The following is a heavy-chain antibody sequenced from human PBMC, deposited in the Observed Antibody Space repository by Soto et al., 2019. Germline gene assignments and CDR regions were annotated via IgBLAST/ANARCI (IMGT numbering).Heavy chain of an antibody. V-gene: IGHV2-5*02. J-gene: IGHJ5*02. Sequence: QITLKESGPPLVKPTQTLTLTCTFSGFSLTTRGVGVGWIRQPPGKALECLALIYWDDAKRYSPSLQSRLSITKDTSKNQVVLTMTNVDPVDTATDYCAHIPNYYQYDWFDPWGQGTLVSVSS. CDR2: IYWDDAK. CDR1: GFSLTTRGVG. D-gene: IGHD3-16*01. CDR3: AHIPNYYQYDWFDP.